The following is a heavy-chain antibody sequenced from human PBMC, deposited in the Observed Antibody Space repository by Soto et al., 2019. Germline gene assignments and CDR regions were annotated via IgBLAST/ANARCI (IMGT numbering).Heavy chain of an antibody. V-gene: IGHV4-30-4*01. D-gene: IGHD3-3*01. CDR1: GDSIISGDYY. Sequence: SETLSLTCTVSGDSIISGDYYWSWIRQTPGKGLEWIGYIYYSGSTYYNPSLKSRVTISVDRSKNQFSLKLSSVTAADTAVYYCARSLFGVENWFDPWGQGTLVTVSS. J-gene: IGHJ5*02. CDR2: IYYSGST. CDR3: ARSLFGVENWFDP.